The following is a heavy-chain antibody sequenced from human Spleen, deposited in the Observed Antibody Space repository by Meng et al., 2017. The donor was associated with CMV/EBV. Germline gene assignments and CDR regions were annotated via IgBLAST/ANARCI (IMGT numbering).Heavy chain of an antibody. CDR1: GYSFTSYS. CDR3: ARMPLSVGGTSVDY. Sequence: ASVKVSCKASGYSFTSYSISWVRQAPGQGLEWMGWISAYNGNTKYAQKVQGRVTMTTDTSTSTAYMELRSLRTDDTALYYCARMPLSVGGTSVDYWGQGTLVTVSS. J-gene: IGHJ4*02. CDR2: ISAYNGNT. V-gene: IGHV1-18*01. D-gene: IGHD1-26*01.